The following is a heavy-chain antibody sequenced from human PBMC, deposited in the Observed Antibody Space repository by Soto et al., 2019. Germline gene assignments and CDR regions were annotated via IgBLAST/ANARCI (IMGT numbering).Heavy chain of an antibody. J-gene: IGHJ6*02. V-gene: IGHV1-18*01. CDR2: ISPYNGHT. D-gene: IGHD2-2*01. CDR3: ARDLTIVPATHPRLENYLMDV. Sequence: ASVKVSCKASGYSFTSYGISWVRRAPGQGLEWMGWISPYNGHTQFVERFQGRVTMTTDTSTKTAYMELRNLRSDDTAHYYCARDLTIVPATHPRLENYLMDVCGQGTTVTVSS. CDR1: GYSFTSYG.